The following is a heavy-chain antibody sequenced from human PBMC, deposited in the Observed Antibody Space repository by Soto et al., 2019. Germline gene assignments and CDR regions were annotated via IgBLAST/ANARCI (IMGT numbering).Heavy chain of an antibody. D-gene: IGHD2-21*01. CDR2: ISGNGGDT. V-gene: IGHV3-23*01. CDR3: AKGLNIPFDP. CDR1: GFTFNSYA. J-gene: IGHJ5*02. Sequence: EVQLLESGGGLVQPGGSLRLSCAASGFTFNSYAMSWVRQAPGKGLEWVSSISGNGGDTYYADSVKGRFTVSRDNSKNTLYRQMNSVRAEDTAIYYCAKGLNIPFDPWGQGTLVTVSS.